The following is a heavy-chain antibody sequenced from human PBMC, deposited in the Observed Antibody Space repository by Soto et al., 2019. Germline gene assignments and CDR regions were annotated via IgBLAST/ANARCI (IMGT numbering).Heavy chain of an antibody. CDR1: GYTFTSYD. V-gene: IGHV1-8*01. CDR2: MNPNSGNT. CDR3: ARGKSWDALVPAAYNYYYYYGMDV. J-gene: IGHJ6*02. D-gene: IGHD2-2*01. Sequence: ASVKISCKASGYTFTSYDINWVRQATGQGLKWMGWMNPNSGNTGYAQKFQGRVTMARNTSISTAYMELSSLRSEDTAVYYCARGKSWDALVPAAYNYYYYYGMDVWGQGTTVTVSS.